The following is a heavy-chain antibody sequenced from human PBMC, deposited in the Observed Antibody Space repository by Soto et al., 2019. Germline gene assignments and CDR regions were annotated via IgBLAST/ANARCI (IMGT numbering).Heavy chain of an antibody. CDR1: GFTFSSYA. CDR3: ARDTSRWLAHFDY. Sequence: GGSLRLSCAASGFTFSSYAMHWVRQAPGKGLEWVAVISYDGSNKYYADSVKGRFTISRDNSKNTLYLQMNSLRAEDTAVYYCARDTSRWLAHFDYWGQGTLVTVSS. CDR2: ISYDGSNK. J-gene: IGHJ4*02. V-gene: IGHV3-30-3*01. D-gene: IGHD6-19*01.